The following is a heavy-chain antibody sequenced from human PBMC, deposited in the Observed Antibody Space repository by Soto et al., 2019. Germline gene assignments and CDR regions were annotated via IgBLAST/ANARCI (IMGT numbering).Heavy chain of an antibody. Sequence: EVQLVESGGGVVRPGGSLRLSCAASGFLFKNYGMSWVRQGPGKGLELVSGDNWNGDTTHYGDSVKGRFTISRDNAKNSLFLGMNSLRGEDTAVYYCTRGSGNWYFDLWGRGTLVTVSS. CDR2: DNWNGDTT. V-gene: IGHV3-20*04. CDR1: GFLFKNYG. CDR3: TRGSGNWYFDL. J-gene: IGHJ2*01.